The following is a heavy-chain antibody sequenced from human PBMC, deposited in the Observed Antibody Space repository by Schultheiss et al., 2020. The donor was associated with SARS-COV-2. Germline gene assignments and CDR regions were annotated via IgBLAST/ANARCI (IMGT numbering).Heavy chain of an antibody. Sequence: SETLSLTCTVSGGSISSYYWSWIRQPPGKGLEWIGYIYYSGSTYYNPSLKSRVTISVDTSKNQFSLKLSSVTAADTAVYYCARTCSGGSCYSGGFDYWGQGTLVTVSS. CDR2: IYYSGST. J-gene: IGHJ4*02. D-gene: IGHD2-15*01. CDR3: ARTCSGGSCYSGGFDY. V-gene: IGHV4-59*12. CDR1: GGSISSYY.